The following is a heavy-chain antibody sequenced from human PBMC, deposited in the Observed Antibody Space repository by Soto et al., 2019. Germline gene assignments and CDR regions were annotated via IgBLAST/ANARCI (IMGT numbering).Heavy chain of an antibody. Sequence: GGSLRLSCAASGLTFSSYAVSWVRQAPGKGPEWVSGISYSGGGTFYADSVKGRFTISRDNSKNTLYLQMNSLRVEDTAVYYCAKGGIVADAFDIWGQGTMVTVS. CDR2: ISYSGGGT. J-gene: IGHJ3*02. CDR3: AKGGIVADAFDI. D-gene: IGHD5-12*01. V-gene: IGHV3-23*01. CDR1: GLTFSSYA.